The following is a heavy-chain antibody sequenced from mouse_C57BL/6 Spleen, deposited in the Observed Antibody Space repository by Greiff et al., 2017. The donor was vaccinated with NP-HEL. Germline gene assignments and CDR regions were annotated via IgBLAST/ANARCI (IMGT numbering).Heavy chain of an antibody. V-gene: IGHV5-4*03. CDR2: ISDGGSYT. J-gene: IGHJ1*03. CDR1: GFTFSSYA. Sequence: EVKLVESGGGLVKPGGSLKLSCAASGFTFSSYAMSWVRQTPEKRLEWVATISDGGSYTYYPDKVKGRFTISRDNAKNNLYLQMSHLKSEDTAMYYCARGGGYYGSSRYFDVWGTGTTVTVSS. CDR3: ARGGGYYGSSRYFDV. D-gene: IGHD1-1*01.